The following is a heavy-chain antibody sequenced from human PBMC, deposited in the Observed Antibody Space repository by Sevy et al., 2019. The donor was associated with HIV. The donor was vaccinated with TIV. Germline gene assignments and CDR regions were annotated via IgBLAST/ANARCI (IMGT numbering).Heavy chain of an antibody. V-gene: IGHV3-48*03. D-gene: IGHD3-22*01. CDR3: VRGLGYYDTSGYSLFDY. J-gene: IGHJ4*02. Sequence: GGSLRLSCAASGFIFSNYEMNWVRQAPGKGLEWVSYIHYGGGTTYYADSVKGRFTISRDNAQNTLYLEMSRLSAEDTAICYCVRGLGYYDTSGYSLFDYWGQGTLVTVSS. CDR2: IHYGGGTT. CDR1: GFIFSNYE.